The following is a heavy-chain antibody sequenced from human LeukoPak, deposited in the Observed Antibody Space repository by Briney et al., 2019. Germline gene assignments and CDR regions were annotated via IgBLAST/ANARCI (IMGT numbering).Heavy chain of an antibody. J-gene: IGHJ4*02. V-gene: IGHV4-34*01. D-gene: IGHD1-26*01. CDR2: INHSGST. Sequence: PSETLSLTCAVYGGSFSGYYWSWIRQPPGKGLEWIGEINHSGSTNYNPSLKSRVTISVDTSKNQFSLELSSVTAADTAVYYCARGSGVLDYWGQGTLVTVSS. CDR1: GGSFSGYY. CDR3: ARGSGVLDY.